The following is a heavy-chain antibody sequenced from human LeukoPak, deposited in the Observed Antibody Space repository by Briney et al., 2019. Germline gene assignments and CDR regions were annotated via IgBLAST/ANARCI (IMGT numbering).Heavy chain of an antibody. V-gene: IGHV3-74*01. Sequence: GGSLRLSCAASGFTFRIYWMHWVRQAPGKGLVWVSHISGDESRTTYADSVQGRFTISRDNAKNTLYLQMNSLRVEDTAVYYCVRDDGYYYGSGTYYRHWGQGTLVTVSS. J-gene: IGHJ4*02. CDR1: GFTFRIYW. D-gene: IGHD3-10*01. CDR3: VRDDGYYYGSGTYYRH. CDR2: ISGDESRT.